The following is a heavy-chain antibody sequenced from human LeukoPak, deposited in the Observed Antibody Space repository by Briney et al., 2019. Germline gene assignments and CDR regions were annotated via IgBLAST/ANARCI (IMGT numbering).Heavy chain of an antibody. CDR1: GFTFYDYS. V-gene: IGHV3-9*01. CDR3: SKDLRGYSYGYDY. Sequence: SLRLSFSASGFTFYDYSIHWVRQAPGKGLELVSGIRWNSGSIVYRNSVKGLFTISKNNAQDSLYLQMNRLKSQDTALYYCSKDLRGYSYGYDYWGQGTLVTVSS. CDR2: IRWNSGSI. J-gene: IGHJ4*02. D-gene: IGHD5-18*01.